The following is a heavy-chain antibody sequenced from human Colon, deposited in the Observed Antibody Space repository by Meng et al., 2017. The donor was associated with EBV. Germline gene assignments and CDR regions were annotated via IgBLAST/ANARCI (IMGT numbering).Heavy chain of an antibody. CDR2: ISSDGWNK. V-gene: IGHV3-30*04. Sequence: QVQLVGSVGGVVQPGRXXGVTWAASGFSFRSYEMHWVRQATGKGLEWVAFISSDGWNKDYADSVKDRFTISRDNSRNTVYLQLNSLKTEDTAVYYCATKHYGVGPYFDIAWDYWGQGTLVTVSS. D-gene: IGHD3-10*01. CDR1: GFSFRSYE. J-gene: IGHJ4*02. CDR3: ATKHYGVGPYFDIAWDY.